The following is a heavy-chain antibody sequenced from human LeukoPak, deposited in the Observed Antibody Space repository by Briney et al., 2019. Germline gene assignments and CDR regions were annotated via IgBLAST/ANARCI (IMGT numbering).Heavy chain of an antibody. J-gene: IGHJ6*02. CDR3: ARGQPPSYYDMDV. V-gene: IGHV3-64*01. Sequence: GGSLRLSCAASGFTFSSYAMHWVRQAPGKGLEYVSSISSNGLYTYYANSVKGRFTISRDNSKNTLYLQMSSLRAEDTALYYCARGQPPSYYDMDVWGQGTTVTVSS. CDR1: GFTFSSYA. D-gene: IGHD6-13*01. CDR2: ISSNGLYT.